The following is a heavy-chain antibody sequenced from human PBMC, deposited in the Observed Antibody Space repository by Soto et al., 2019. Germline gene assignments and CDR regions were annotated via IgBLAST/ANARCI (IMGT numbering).Heavy chain of an antibody. J-gene: IGHJ6*02. CDR3: ARDPIVVVPAAIYRRYYYYGMDV. Sequence: GGSLRLSCAASGFTLSSYGMHWVRQAPGKGLEWVAVIWYDGSNKYYADSVKGRFTISRDNSKNTLYLQMNSLRAEDTAVYYCARDPIVVVPAAIYRRYYYYGMDVWGQGTTVTVSS. V-gene: IGHV3-33*01. CDR1: GFTLSSYG. CDR2: IWYDGSNK. D-gene: IGHD2-2*02.